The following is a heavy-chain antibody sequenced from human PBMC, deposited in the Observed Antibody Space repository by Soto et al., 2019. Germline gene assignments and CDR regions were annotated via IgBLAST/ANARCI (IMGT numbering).Heavy chain of an antibody. V-gene: IGHV1-46*03. CDR2: INPSGGST. CDR1: GYTFTSYY. D-gene: IGHD3-10*01. CDR3: AREVRVTMVRGVNSPFDP. Sequence: GASVKVSCKASGYTFTSYYMHWVRQAPGQGLEWMGIINPSGGSTSYAQKFQGRVTMTRDTSTSTVYMELSSLRSEDTAVYYCAREVRVTMVRGVNSPFDPWGQGTLVTVSS. J-gene: IGHJ5*02.